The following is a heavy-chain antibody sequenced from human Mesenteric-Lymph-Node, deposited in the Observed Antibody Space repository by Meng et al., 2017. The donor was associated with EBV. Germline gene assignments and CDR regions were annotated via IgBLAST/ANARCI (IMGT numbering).Heavy chain of an antibody. Sequence: QVQLQESGPGLVKPSETLSLTCTVSGGSVSSGAYFWSWIRQPPGKGLEWIGNIYYSGSTNYNPSLNSRVTISLDTSKNQFSLNLNSVTAADTAVYYCARDGGSGSYYNYNWFDPWGQGTLVTVSS. V-gene: IGHV4-61*08. D-gene: IGHD3-10*01. CDR3: ARDGGSGSYYNYNWFDP. J-gene: IGHJ5*02. CDR2: IYYSGST. CDR1: GGSVSSGAYF.